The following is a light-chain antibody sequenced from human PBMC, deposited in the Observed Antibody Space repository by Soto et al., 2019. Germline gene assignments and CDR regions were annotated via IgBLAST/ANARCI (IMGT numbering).Light chain of an antibody. V-gene: IGKV1-27*01. CDR2: GAS. CDR3: KNYHSAPWT. CDR1: QDISNH. Sequence: DIQMTQSPSSLSVSVGDRVTITCRASQDISNHLAWYQQRPGEGPKLLIFGASSLQSGVPSRFSGSGSGTDFTLTITSLQPQDVATYFCKNYHSAPWTFGQGTKVEI. J-gene: IGKJ1*01.